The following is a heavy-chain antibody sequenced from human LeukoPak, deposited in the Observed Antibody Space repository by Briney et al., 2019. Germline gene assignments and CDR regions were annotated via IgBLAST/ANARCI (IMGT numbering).Heavy chain of an antibody. V-gene: IGHV1-18*04. D-gene: IGHD3-10*01. Sequence: ASVKVSCKASGYTFTSHGISWVRQAPGQGLEWMGWISAYKSNTTYAQKFQGRVTMTTDTSTSTAYMGLRRLTSDDTAVYYCARDEGKWFGESYYYYYGMDAWGQGTTVSVSS. CDR2: ISAYKSNT. J-gene: IGHJ6*02. CDR3: ARDEGKWFGESYYYYYGMDA. CDR1: GYTFTSHG.